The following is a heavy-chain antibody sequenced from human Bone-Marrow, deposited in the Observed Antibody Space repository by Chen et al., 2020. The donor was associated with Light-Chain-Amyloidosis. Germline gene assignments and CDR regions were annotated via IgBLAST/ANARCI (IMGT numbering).Heavy chain of an antibody. V-gene: IGHV3-48*04. CDR3: TRGDCTSTSCFLDF. Sequence: EVQLVESGGDLVRPGGSLRLSCAASGFTFNTYSMNWVRQAPGKGLEWISYIGGLTTAIFYAGSVRGRFTISRDNAKNLVYLQMDSLRVEDTAVYYCTRGDCTSTSCFLDFWGQGTLVTVSS. CDR2: IGGLTTAI. D-gene: IGHD2-2*01. CDR1: GFTFNTYS. J-gene: IGHJ4*02.